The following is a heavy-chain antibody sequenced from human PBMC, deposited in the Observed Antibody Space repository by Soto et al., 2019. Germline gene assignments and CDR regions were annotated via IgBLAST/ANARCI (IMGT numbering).Heavy chain of an antibody. CDR2: ISGSGGST. CDR3: AKAPSPMPYGSGSPLAY. CDR1: GFTFSSYA. J-gene: IGHJ1*01. Sequence: SLRLSCAASGFTFSSYAMSWVRQAPGKGLEWVSAISGSGGSTYYADSVKGRFTISRDNSKNTLYLQMNSLRAEDTAVYYCAKAPSPMPYGSGSPLAYCGQGTLVTVSS. D-gene: IGHD3-10*01. V-gene: IGHV3-23*01.